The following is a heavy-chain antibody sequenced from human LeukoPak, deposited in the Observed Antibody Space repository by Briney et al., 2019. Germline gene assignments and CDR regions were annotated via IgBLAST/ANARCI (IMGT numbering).Heavy chain of an antibody. Sequence: SETLSLTCTVSGGSISSYYWSWIRQPPGKGLEWLGYIYYSGSTNYNPSLKSRVTISVDTSKNQFSLKLSSVTAADTAVYYCARHKGVLLWFGEFLIFDYWGQGTLVTVSS. D-gene: IGHD3-10*01. CDR3: ARHKGVLLWFGEFLIFDY. CDR1: GGSISSYY. V-gene: IGHV4-59*08. CDR2: IYYSGST. J-gene: IGHJ4*02.